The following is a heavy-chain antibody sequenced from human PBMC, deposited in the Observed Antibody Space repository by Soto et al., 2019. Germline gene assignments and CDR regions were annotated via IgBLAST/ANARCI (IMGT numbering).Heavy chain of an antibody. CDR2: IVVGSGNT. CDR1: GFTFTSSA. V-gene: IGHV1-58*01. CDR3: AAPIVTTGYDY. Sequence: GASVKVSCKASGFTFTSSAVHWVRQARGQRLEWIGWIVVGSGNTNYAQKFQERVTITRDMSTSTAYMELSSLRFEDTAVYYCAAPIVTTGYDYWGQGTLVTVSS. J-gene: IGHJ4*02. D-gene: IGHD4-17*01.